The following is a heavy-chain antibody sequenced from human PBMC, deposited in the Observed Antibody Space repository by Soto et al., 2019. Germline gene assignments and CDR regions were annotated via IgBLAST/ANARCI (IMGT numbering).Heavy chain of an antibody. D-gene: IGHD6-25*01. V-gene: IGHV3-53*01. J-gene: IGHJ6*02. CDR2: IYSGGST. CDR3: ARGAALYYYYGMDV. CDR1: GFTVSSNH. Sequence: EVQLVESGGGLIQPGGSLRLSCAASGFTVSSNHMSWVRQAPGKGLEWVSVIYSGGSTYYADSVKGRFTISRDNSKNTLYLQMNSLRAEDTAVYYCARGAALYYYYGMDVWGQGTTVTVSS.